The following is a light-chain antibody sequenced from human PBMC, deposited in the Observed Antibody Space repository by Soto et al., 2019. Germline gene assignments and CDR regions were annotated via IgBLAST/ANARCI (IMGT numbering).Light chain of an antibody. CDR2: EAS. Sequence: EIVLTQSPATLSLSPGERATLSCRASQSVGTYLAWYQQKPGQPPRLLIYEASNRATGIPARFSGGGSGTDFTLPISSLEPEDFALYYCQQRSNWPPFTFGQGTRLEIK. CDR3: QQRSNWPPFT. J-gene: IGKJ5*01. V-gene: IGKV3-11*01. CDR1: QSVGTY.